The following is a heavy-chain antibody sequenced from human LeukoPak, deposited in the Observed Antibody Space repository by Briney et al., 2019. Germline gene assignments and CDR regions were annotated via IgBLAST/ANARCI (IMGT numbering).Heavy chain of an antibody. V-gene: IGHV4-39*01. Sequence: PSETLSLTCTVSGGXISSSSTYWGWIRQPPGKGLEWIGSIYYSGSTYYSPSLKSRITISVDTSKNQFSLKLSSVTAADTAVYYCASQYDSSGYYYFDYWGQGTLVTVSS. CDR3: ASQYDSSGYYYFDY. D-gene: IGHD3-22*01. CDR1: GGXISSSSTY. CDR2: IYYSGST. J-gene: IGHJ4*02.